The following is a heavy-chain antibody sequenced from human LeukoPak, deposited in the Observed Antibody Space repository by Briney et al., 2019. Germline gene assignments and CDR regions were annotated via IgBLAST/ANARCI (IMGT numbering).Heavy chain of an antibody. CDR2: IIGSGGST. J-gene: IGHJ4*02. Sequence: AGSLTLSCAASGFTFSNFAMTWVRQAPRKGLEWVSSIIGSGGSTYYADSVKGRFTISRDNSKNTLYLQMNSLRAEGTAVYYCAKGGNSGSYYPIDYWGPGNLGSVSS. CDR1: GFTFSNFA. V-gene: IGHV3-23*01. D-gene: IGHD1-26*01. CDR3: AKGGNSGSYYPIDY.